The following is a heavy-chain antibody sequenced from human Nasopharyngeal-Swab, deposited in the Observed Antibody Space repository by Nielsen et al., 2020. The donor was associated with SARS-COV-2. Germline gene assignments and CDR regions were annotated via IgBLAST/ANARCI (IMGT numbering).Heavy chain of an antibody. CDR3: AREPTNMIVVVTYFDY. D-gene: IGHD3-22*01. CDR2: IYTSGST. V-gene: IGHV4-61*02. CDR1: GCSISIGRYY. J-gene: IGHJ4*02. Sequence: SETLSLTCPVSGCSISIGRYYWSWILQPAGKGLEWIGRIYTSGSTNYNPSLKSRVTMSVDTSKNQFSLKLSSVTAADTAVYYCAREPTNMIVVVTYFDYWGQGTLVTVSS.